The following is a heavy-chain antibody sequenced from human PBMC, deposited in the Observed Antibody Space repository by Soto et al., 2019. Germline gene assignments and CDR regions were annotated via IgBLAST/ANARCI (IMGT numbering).Heavy chain of an antibody. CDR1: GDSITSGDVY. V-gene: IGHV4-30-4*01. Sequence: QVQLQESGPGLVKPAQTLPLTCTVSGDSITSGDVYWSWIRQPPGKGLEWIGYIYHSGTTYYNPSLKSRLTMSVDTSKNQFSLRLSSVTASDTAVYYCARDHPTAIDAFGVWGQGTMVTVSS. CDR2: IYHSGTT. J-gene: IGHJ3*01. D-gene: IGHD5-18*01. CDR3: ARDHPTAIDAFGV.